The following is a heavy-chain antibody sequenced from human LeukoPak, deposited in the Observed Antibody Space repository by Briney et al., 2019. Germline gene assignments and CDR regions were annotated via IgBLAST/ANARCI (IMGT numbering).Heavy chain of an antibody. CDR2: MSPNSGNT. Sequence: ASVKVSCKASGYTFTSYDINWVRQATGQGLEWMGWMSPNSGNTGYAQKFQGRVTITRNTSISTAYMKLSSLRSEDTAVYYCARVGYSYGFMVYYYYMDVWGKGTTVTVSS. D-gene: IGHD5-18*01. J-gene: IGHJ6*03. CDR3: ARVGYSYGFMVYYYYMDV. CDR1: GYTFTSYD. V-gene: IGHV1-8*03.